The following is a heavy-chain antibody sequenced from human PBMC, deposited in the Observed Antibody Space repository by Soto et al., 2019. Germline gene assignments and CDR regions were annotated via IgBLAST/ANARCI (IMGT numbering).Heavy chain of an antibody. Sequence: QITLKESGPPLVKPTQTLTLTCTFSGFSLSTSGVGVAWIRQPPGKALEWLALIYWDDDKRYRPSLETRLTIXXXTXXSQVVLTMTNMDSVDTATYYCAYLPCSGGSCYWFSYSGMDVWGQGTTVTVSS. V-gene: IGHV2-5*02. CDR2: IYWDDDK. D-gene: IGHD2-15*01. CDR1: GFSLSTSGVG. CDR3: AYLPCSGGSCYWFSYSGMDV. J-gene: IGHJ6*02.